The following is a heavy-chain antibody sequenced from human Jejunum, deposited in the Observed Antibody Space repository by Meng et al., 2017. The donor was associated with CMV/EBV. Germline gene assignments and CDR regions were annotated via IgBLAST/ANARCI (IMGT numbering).Heavy chain of an antibody. D-gene: IGHD3-3*01. J-gene: IGHJ6*02. CDR3: ARRSTLLANSYSGMDV. CDR1: FTTFW. CDR2: IYPRDSDT. Sequence: FTTFWIGWVRQMPGNGLEWMGIIYPRDSDTRYSPSFQGQVTISADKSISTAYLQWSSLKASDTAIYYCARRSTLLANSYSGMDVWGQGTTVTVSS. V-gene: IGHV5-51*01.